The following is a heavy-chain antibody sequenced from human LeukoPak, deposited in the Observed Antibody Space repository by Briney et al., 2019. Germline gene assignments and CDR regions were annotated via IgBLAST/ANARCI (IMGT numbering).Heavy chain of an antibody. CDR3: ASQFG. Sequence: SDPVSLTCTVSGVSMSSYYWSWIRQPPGKGLERIAYIYYSGNTNYNPSLKRRVTISVDTSSSRYSLKLPSVTAADTAVYYCASQFGWGEGTLVTVSS. V-gene: IGHV4-59*07. D-gene: IGHD3-16*01. CDR2: IYYSGNT. CDR1: GVSMSSYY. J-gene: IGHJ1*01.